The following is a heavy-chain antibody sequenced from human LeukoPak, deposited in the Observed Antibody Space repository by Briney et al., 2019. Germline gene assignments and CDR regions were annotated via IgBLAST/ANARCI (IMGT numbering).Heavy chain of an antibody. J-gene: IGHJ4*02. CDR2: INQSGST. D-gene: IGHD3-22*01. CDR3: ARHYFYDRSAYYVFDY. V-gene: IGHV4-34*01. CDR1: GGSFGGDN. Sequence: SETLSLTRAVYGGSFGGDNWSWIRQPPGKGLEWIGEINQSGSTNYNPSLQSRVSISVDTSKNQFSLKLSSVTAADTAVYFCARHYFYDRSAYYVFDYWGQGTLVTVSS.